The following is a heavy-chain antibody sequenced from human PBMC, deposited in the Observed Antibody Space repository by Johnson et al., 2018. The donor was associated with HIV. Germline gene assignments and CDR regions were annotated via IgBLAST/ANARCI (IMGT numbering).Heavy chain of an antibody. D-gene: IGHD5-18*01. CDR2: IWYDGSNK. V-gene: IGHV3-30*04. CDR3: ARGYTYGADAFDI. Sequence: QVQLVESGGGVVQPGRSLRLSCAASGFTFSNYAMHWVRQAPGKGLECVAVIWYDGSNKYYADSVKGRFTISRDNSKNTLYRKMNRLRAEDTVLYYCARGYTYGADAFDIWGQGTMVTVSS. CDR1: GFTFSNYA. J-gene: IGHJ3*02.